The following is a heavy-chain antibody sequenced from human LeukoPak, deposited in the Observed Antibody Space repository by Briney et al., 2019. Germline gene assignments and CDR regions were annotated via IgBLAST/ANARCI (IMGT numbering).Heavy chain of an antibody. Sequence: RASVKVSCKASGYTFTSYAMHWVRQAPEQRLEWRGWINAGNGNTKYSQKFQGRVTITRDTSASTAYMELSSLRSEDTAVYYCARDDCSGGSCYFDYWGQGTLVTVSS. CDR2: INAGNGNT. D-gene: IGHD2-15*01. V-gene: IGHV1-3*01. CDR3: ARDDCSGGSCYFDY. CDR1: GYTFTSYA. J-gene: IGHJ4*02.